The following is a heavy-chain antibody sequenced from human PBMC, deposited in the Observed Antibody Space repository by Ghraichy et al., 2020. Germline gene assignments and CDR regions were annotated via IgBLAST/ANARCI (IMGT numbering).Heavy chain of an antibody. Sequence: GGSLRLSCAASGFTFSSYGMHWVRQAPGKGLEWVAVIWYDGSNKHYADSVKGRFTISRDNSKNTLYLQMNSLRAEDTAVYYCARAYSSSWYTAFDIWGQGTMVTVSS. CDR2: IWYDGSNK. J-gene: IGHJ3*02. V-gene: IGHV3-33*01. CDR3: ARAYSSSWYTAFDI. D-gene: IGHD6-13*01. CDR1: GFTFSSYG.